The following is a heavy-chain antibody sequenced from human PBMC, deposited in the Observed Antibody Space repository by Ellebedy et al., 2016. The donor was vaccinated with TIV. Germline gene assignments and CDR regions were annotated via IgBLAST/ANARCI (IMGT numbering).Heavy chain of an antibody. J-gene: IGHJ3*02. CDR2: FGGRSTTT. D-gene: IGHD3-3*02. V-gene: IGHV3-23*01. CDR3: AKISPTHRGAFDI. CDR1: GFTFSSYA. Sequence: GESLKISCEASGFTFSSYAMSWLRQAPGKGLEWVSVFGGRSTTTYYADSVKGRFTISRDNSKNTLFLQMNGLRGDDTARYYCAKISPTHRGAFDIWGQGTMVTVSS.